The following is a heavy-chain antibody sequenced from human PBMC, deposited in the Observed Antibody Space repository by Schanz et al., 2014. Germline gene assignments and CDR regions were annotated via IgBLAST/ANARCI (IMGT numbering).Heavy chain of an antibody. CDR1: GITFSSHS. J-gene: IGHJ4*02. Sequence: EVHLVESGGGLVQPGGSLRLSCAASGITFSSHSFNWLRQAPGKGLEWVSAISGRDGSTYYADSVRGRFTISRDNSKNTLYLQMNSLRAEDTAVYYCANNWNLDYWGQGTLVTVSS. CDR3: ANNWNLDY. CDR2: ISGRDGST. V-gene: IGHV3-23*04. D-gene: IGHD1-20*01.